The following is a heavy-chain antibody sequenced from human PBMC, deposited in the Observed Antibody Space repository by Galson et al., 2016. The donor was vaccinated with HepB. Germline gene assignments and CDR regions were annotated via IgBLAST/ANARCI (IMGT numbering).Heavy chain of an antibody. D-gene: IGHD2-21*02. CDR1: GYSFTDYY. J-gene: IGHJ4*02. V-gene: IGHV1-2*02. Sequence: SVKVSCKASGYSFTDYYMHWVRQAPGQGLDWMGWINLNSGDTKYSQRFQGRVTMTRDRSIETAYMELRRLTFDDTAVYYCARGDWLDYWGQGTPVAVSS. CDR3: ARGDWLDY. CDR2: INLNSGDT.